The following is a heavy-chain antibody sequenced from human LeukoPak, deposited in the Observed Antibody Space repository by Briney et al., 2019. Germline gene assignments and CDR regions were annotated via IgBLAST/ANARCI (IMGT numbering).Heavy chain of an antibody. J-gene: IGHJ4*02. CDR1: GFSFSSFA. D-gene: IGHD3-22*01. CDR2: ISGSGGST. V-gene: IGHV3-23*01. Sequence: PGGSPRLSCAASGFSFSSFAMSWVRQAPGKGLEWVSAISGSGGSTYYADSVKGRFTISRDNSRNTLYLQMNSLRAEDTAVYYCAKDRGLVVVVPFDSWGQGTLVTVSS. CDR3: AKDRGLVVVVPFDS.